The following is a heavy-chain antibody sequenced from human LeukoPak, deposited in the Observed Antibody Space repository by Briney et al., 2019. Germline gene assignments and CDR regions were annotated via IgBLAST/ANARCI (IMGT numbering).Heavy chain of an antibody. CDR3: ARDLGRDGYNFHYFDY. J-gene: IGHJ4*02. Sequence: SVKVSCKASGGTFSSYAISWVRQAPGQGLEWMGGIIPIFGTANYAQKFQGRVTITADESTSTAYMELSSLRSEDTAVYYCARDLGRDGYNFHYFDYWGQGTLVTVS. CDR1: GGTFSSYA. D-gene: IGHD5-24*01. CDR2: IIPIFGTA. V-gene: IGHV1-69*13.